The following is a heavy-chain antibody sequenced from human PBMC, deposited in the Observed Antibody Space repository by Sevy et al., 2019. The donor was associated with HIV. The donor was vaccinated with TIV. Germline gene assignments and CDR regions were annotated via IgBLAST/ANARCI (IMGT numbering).Heavy chain of an antibody. V-gene: IGHV4-39*01. D-gene: IGHD2-21*01. CDR3: ARQGGIVDRAFDY. CDR1: GGSISSSSYD. J-gene: IGHJ4*02. CDR2: MFYSRST. Sequence: SETLSLTCTISGGSISSSSYDWGWIRQPPGKGLEWIGSMFYSRSTYYNPSLKSRVIISVDMSKNHFSVKLSSVTAADTAVYYCARQGGIVDRAFDYWGQGTLVTVSS.